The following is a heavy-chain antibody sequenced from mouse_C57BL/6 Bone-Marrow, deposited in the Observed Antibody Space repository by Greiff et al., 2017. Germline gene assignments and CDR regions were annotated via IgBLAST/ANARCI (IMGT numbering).Heavy chain of an antibody. J-gene: IGHJ3*01. CDR2: IYPGSGDT. Sequence: VQLQQSGAELVRPGASVKLSCKASGYTFTDYYMHWVKQRPGQGLEWIGRIYPGSGDTYYTQKFKGKATLTADKSSSTAYMQLSSLTSEDSAVYYCASSFYYDGGREWFADWGQGTTVTVSA. CDR1: GYTFTDYY. CDR3: ASSFYYDGGREWFAD. D-gene: IGHD1-1*02. V-gene: IGHV1-76*01.